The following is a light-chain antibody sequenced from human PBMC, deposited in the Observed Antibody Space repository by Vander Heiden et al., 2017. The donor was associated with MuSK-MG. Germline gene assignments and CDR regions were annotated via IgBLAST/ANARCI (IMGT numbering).Light chain of an antibody. CDR2: EVS. V-gene: IGLV2-23*02. J-gene: IGLJ2*01. CDR1: SSDVGSYNR. CDR3: CSYAGSSTGV. Sequence: QSALIQPASVSGSPGQSITISCTGTSSDVGSYNRVSWYKQHPGKAPKLMMYEVSKRPSGVSNRVSGSKSGNTASLTISGLQAEDEADYYCCSYAGSSTGVFGGGTKLTVL.